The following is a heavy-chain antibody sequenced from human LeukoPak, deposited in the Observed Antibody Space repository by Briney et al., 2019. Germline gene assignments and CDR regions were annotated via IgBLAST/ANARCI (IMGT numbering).Heavy chain of an antibody. CDR3: AKDKPELWFGELLYEGWPTGWFDP. CDR1: GDSISSSSYY. J-gene: IGHJ5*02. CDR2: INYSGRT. Sequence: PSETLSLTCSVSGDSISSSSYYWGWIRQPPGRGLEWIGNINYSGRTYYSTSLKSRVTISVGTSKNQFSLKLSSVTAADTAVYYCAKDKPELWFGELLYEGWPTGWFDPWGQGTLVTVSS. V-gene: IGHV4-39*07. D-gene: IGHD3-10*01.